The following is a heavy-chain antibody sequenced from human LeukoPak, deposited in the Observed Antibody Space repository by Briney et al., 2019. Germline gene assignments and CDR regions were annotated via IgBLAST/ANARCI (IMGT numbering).Heavy chain of an antibody. J-gene: IGHJ4*02. CDR1: GYTFTGYY. D-gene: IGHD6-19*01. CDR3: AKSKRGIAVAEDY. Sequence: ASVKVSCKASGYTFTGYYMHWVRQAPGQGLEWMGWINPNSGGTNYAQKFRGRVTMTRDTSISTAYMELSRLRSDDTAVYYCAKSKRGIAVAEDYWGQGTLVTVSS. CDR2: INPNSGGT. V-gene: IGHV1-2*02.